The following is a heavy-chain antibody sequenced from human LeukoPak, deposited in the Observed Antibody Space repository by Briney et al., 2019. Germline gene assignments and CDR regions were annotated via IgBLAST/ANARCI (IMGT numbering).Heavy chain of an antibody. J-gene: IGHJ1*01. CDR3: ARDSHGYSSGWYVVYFQH. D-gene: IGHD6-19*01. CDR1: GFTFSSYG. CDR2: ISYDGSNK. V-gene: IGHV3-30*03. Sequence: PGGSLRLSCAASGFTFSSYGMHWVRQAPGKGLEWVAVISYDGSNKYYADSVKGRFTISRDNSKNTLYLQMNSLRAEDTAVYYCARDSHGYSSGWYVVYFQHWGQGTLVTVSS.